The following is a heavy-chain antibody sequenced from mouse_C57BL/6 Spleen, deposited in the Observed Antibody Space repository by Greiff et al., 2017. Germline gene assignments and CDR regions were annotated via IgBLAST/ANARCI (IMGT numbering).Heavy chain of an antibody. CDR2: IYPGSGST. CDR1: GYTFTSYW. J-gene: IGHJ1*03. CDR3: ARSRDYDCWYFDV. D-gene: IGHD2-4*01. Sequence: QVQLKQPGAELVKPGASVKMSCKASGYTFTSYWITWVKQRPGQGLEWIGDIYPGSGSTNYNEKFKSKATLTVDTSSSTAYMQLSSLTSEDSAVYYCARSRDYDCWYFDVWGTGTTVTVSS. V-gene: IGHV1-55*01.